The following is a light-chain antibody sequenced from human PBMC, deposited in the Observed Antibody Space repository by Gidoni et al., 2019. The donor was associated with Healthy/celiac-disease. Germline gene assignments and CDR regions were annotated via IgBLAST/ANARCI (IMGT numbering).Light chain of an antibody. CDR2: KAS. CDR3: QQYNSYPLT. J-gene: IGKJ4*01. CDR1: QSISSW. Sequence: DIQMTQSPPTLSASVGDRVTITCRASQSISSWLAWYQQKPGNAPKLLIYKASSLERGVPSRFSGSGSGTEFTLTISSLQPDDFATYYCQQYNSYPLTFGGXTKVEIK. V-gene: IGKV1-5*03.